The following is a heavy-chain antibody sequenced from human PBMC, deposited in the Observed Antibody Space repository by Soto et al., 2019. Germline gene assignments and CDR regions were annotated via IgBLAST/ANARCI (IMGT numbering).Heavy chain of an antibody. D-gene: IGHD6-19*01. J-gene: IGHJ4*02. CDR2: ICHSGST. CDR3: ARSPSGWSSSFFDY. V-gene: IGHV4-30-2*01. Sequence: TLSLTCAVSGGSISSGGYSWSWIRQPPGKGLEWIGYICHSGSTCCNPSLKSRVTTSIDRSKNQFSLKLTSVTAADTAMYYCARSPSGWSSSFFDYWGQGTLVTVSS. CDR1: GGSISSGGYS.